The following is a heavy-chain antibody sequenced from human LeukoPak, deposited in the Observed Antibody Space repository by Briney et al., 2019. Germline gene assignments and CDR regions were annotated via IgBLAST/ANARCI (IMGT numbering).Heavy chain of an antibody. J-gene: IGHJ6*03. V-gene: IGHV4-59*11. CDR3: ASSSDRGSYPPVSYMDV. CDR2: IYYSGST. D-gene: IGHD1-26*01. CDR1: GGSISSHY. Sequence: SETLSLTCTVSGGSISSHYWSWIRQPPGKGLEWIGYIYYSGSTNYNPSLKSRVTISVDTSRNQFSLKLSSVTAADTAVYYCASSSDRGSYPPVSYMDVWGKGTTVTVSS.